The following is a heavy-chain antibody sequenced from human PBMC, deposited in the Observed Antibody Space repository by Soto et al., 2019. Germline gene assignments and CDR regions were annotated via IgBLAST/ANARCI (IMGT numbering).Heavy chain of an antibody. Sequence: GASVKVSSKASGYTFTSYGISWVRQAPGQGLEWMGWISAYNGNTNYAQKLQGRVTMTTDTSTSTAYMELRSLRSDDTAVYYCAMDYSSGWPAQGDYWGQGTLVTVSS. CDR1: GYTFTSYG. V-gene: IGHV1-18*01. CDR3: AMDYSSGWPAQGDY. J-gene: IGHJ4*02. CDR2: ISAYNGNT. D-gene: IGHD6-19*01.